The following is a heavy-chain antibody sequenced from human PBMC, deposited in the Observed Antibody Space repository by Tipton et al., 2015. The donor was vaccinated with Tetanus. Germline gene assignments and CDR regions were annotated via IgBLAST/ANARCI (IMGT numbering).Heavy chain of an antibody. Sequence: SLRLSCVASGFTFKKYAISWVRQAPGKGLEWVSAIGGDGTSMNYTDSVKGRFTLSRDNSKNTVYLQMNSLSAEDTAVYYCARDGDTSGHYGIFDSWGQGTLLIVSS. CDR1: GFTFKKYA. CDR3: ARDGDTSGHYGIFDS. D-gene: IGHD3-22*01. J-gene: IGHJ4*02. V-gene: IGHV3-23*01. CDR2: IGGDGTSM.